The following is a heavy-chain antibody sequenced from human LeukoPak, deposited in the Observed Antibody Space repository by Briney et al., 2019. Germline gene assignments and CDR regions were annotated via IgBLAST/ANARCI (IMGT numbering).Heavy chain of an antibody. J-gene: IGHJ6*02. CDR1: GYTFTSYA. CDR2: ISAYNGNT. V-gene: IGHV1-18*01. CDR3: ARVNYYYYGMDV. Sequence: ASVKVSCKASGYTFTSYAMHWVRQAPGQRLEWMGWISAYNGNTNYAQKLQGRVTMTTDTSTSTAYMELRSLRSDDTAVYYCARVNYYYYGMDVWGQGTTVTVSS.